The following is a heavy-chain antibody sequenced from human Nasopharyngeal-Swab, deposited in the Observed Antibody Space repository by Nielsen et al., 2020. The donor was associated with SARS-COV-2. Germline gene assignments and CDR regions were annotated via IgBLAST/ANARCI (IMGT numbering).Heavy chain of an antibody. CDR2: IYPGDSDT. CDR3: ARHGTSGYSSSWHAFDI. CDR1: GYSFTSYW. V-gene: IGHV5-51*01. D-gene: IGHD6-13*01. Sequence: GGSLRLSCKGSGYSFTSYWIGWVRQMPAKGLEWMGIIYPGDSDTRYSPSFQGQVTISADKSISTAYLQWSSLKASDTAMYYCARHGTSGYSSSWHAFDIWGQGTMVTVSS. J-gene: IGHJ3*02.